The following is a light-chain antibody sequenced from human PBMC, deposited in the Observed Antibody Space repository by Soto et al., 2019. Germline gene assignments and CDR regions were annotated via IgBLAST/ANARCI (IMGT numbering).Light chain of an antibody. J-gene: IGKJ3*01. CDR1: QGISYY. CDR3: QNYKSAPFT. V-gene: IGKV1-27*01. CDR2: AAS. Sequence: DIQMTQSPSSLSASVGDSVTITCRASQGISYYLAWYQQRPGKVPKLLVYAASTLQSGVPTRFIGSGSGTDFSLTINSLQPEDFATYYCQNYKSAPFTFGPGTKVDL.